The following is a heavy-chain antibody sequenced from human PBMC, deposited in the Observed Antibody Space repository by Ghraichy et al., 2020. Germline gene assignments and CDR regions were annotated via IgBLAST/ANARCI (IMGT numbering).Heavy chain of an antibody. CDR3: AKDTITIFGVVIGPYYYYGMDV. J-gene: IGHJ6*02. V-gene: IGHV3-30*18. CDR1: GFTFSSYG. CDR2: ISYDGSNK. D-gene: IGHD3-3*01. Sequence: GGSLRLSCAASGFTFSSYGMHWVRQAPGKGLEWVAVISYDGSNKYYADSVKGRFTISRDNSKNTLYLQMNSLRAEDTAVYYCAKDTITIFGVVIGPYYYYGMDVWGQGTTVTVSS.